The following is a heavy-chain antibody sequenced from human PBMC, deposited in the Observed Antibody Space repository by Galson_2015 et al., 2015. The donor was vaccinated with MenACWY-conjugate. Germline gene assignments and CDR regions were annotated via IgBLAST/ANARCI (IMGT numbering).Heavy chain of an antibody. D-gene: IGHD2/OR15-2a*01. V-gene: IGHV4-61*08. CDR3: AREFSY. CDR1: GGSASSSGYY. CDR2: IYDSGTA. Sequence: ETLSLTCTVSGGSASSSGYYWTWIRQPPGKGLEWIGLIYDSGTAKYNPSLKGRVTISLDTSKNQVSLKLSSVTAADTAVYYCAREFSYWGRGTLVTVSS. J-gene: IGHJ4*02.